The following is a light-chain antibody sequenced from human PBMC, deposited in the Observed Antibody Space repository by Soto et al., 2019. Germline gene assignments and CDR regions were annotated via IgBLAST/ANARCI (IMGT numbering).Light chain of an antibody. J-gene: IGKJ2*01. V-gene: IGKV3-15*01. CDR1: QSVSNN. CDR3: QQYNNWPYT. CDR2: DAF. Sequence: DIVMTQSRATLSVSPGERATLSCRASQSVSNNLAWYQQKVGQAPRLLIYDAFTRAAGIPARFSGSGSGTEFTLTISSLQSEDFALYYCQQYNNWPYTFGQGTKLDIK.